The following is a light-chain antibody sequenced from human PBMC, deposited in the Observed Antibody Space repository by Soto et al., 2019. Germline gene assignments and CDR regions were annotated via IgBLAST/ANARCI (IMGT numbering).Light chain of an antibody. CDR3: QSYDSSLSGLDV. CDR2: GNS. V-gene: IGLV1-40*01. Sequence: QSVLTQPPSVSGAPGQRVTISCTGSSSNIGAGYDVHWYQQLPGTAPKLLIYGNSNRPSGVPDRFSGSKSGTSAYLAITGLQAEDEADYYCQSYDSSLSGLDVFGTGTKVTVL. CDR1: SSNIGAGYD. J-gene: IGLJ1*01.